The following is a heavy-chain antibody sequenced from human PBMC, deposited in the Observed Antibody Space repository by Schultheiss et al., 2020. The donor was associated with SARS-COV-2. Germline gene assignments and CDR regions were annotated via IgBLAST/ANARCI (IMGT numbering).Heavy chain of an antibody. CDR1: GFTFSSYA. CDR2: INSDGSST. CDR3: ARDQLRFLEWLSTGIVYYYGMDV. D-gene: IGHD3-3*01. J-gene: IGHJ6*02. V-gene: IGHV3-74*01. Sequence: GGSLRLSCAVSGFTFSSYAMSWVRQAPGKGLVWVSRINSDGSSTSYTDSVKGRFTISRDNAKNTLYLQMNSLRAEDTAVYYCARDQLRFLEWLSTGIVYYYGMDVWGQGTTVTVSS.